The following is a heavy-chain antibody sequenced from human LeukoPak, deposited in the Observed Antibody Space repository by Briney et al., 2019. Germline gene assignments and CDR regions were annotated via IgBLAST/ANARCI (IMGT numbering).Heavy chain of an antibody. V-gene: IGHV5-51*01. CDR2: IYPGDSET. D-gene: IGHD4-11*01. CDR3: ARLGDYRNHVVKNNWFDP. Sequence: GESLKISCQGSGYTFSSYWIAWVRQMPGKGLECMGIIYPGDSETRYSPSFRGQVTISADKSISTAYFQWSSLKASDTAMYYCARLGDYRNHVVKNNWFDPWGRGTLVTVSS. J-gene: IGHJ5*02. CDR1: GYTFSSYW.